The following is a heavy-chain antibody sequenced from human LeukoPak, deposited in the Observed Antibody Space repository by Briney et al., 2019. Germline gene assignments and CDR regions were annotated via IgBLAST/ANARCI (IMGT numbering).Heavy chain of an antibody. V-gene: IGHV3-30-3*01. CDR1: GYTFSQYD. J-gene: IGHJ4*02. Sequence: PGISLTLSCTASGYTFSQYDMQWVRQAPGKGLEGLADISYDGCNKFYAHSVKALFTISRDNYKNTLDLQMNNMRAEATAVYYCAREGRYYDSSGYQIHPFDYWGQGTLVTV. D-gene: IGHD3-22*01. CDR3: AREGRYYDSSGYQIHPFDY. CDR2: ISYDGCNK.